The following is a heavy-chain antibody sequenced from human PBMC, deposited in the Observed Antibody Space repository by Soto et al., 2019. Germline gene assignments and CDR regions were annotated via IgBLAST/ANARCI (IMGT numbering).Heavy chain of an antibody. V-gene: IGHV1-2*04. D-gene: IGHD3-22*01. CDR1: GYTFTGYY. CDR3: ARDSYDSEYITYYFDY. J-gene: IGHJ4*02. CDR2: INPDSGGT. Sequence: QVQLVQSVAEVQKPGASVKVSCTASGYTFTGYYMHWVRQAPGQGLEWMGWINPDSGGTHYAQKFPGWVTMTRDTCISTAYMELSRLRSDDTAVYYFARDSYDSEYITYYFDYWGQVTLVTVSS.